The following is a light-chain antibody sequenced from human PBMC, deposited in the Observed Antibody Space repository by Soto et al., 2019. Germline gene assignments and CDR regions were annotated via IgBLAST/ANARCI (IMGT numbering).Light chain of an antibody. CDR2: ATS. Sequence: EIVLTQSPGTLSLSPGERATLSCRASQSIARSYLVWYQQRPGQAPRLLIYATSSRATGIPDRFSGRGSGTDFTLTISRLEPEDFAVYYCQQYGGSLKWAFGQGTKVEIK. CDR3: QQYGGSLKWA. CDR1: QSIARSY. J-gene: IGKJ1*01. V-gene: IGKV3-20*01.